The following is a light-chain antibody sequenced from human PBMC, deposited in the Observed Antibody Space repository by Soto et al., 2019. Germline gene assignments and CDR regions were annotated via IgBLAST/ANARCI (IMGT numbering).Light chain of an antibody. Sequence: DIQLTQSPSFLSASVGDRVTITCRASQGISSYLAWYQQKPGQAPKLLIYAASTLKSGVPSRFSGSGSGTEFTLTIGSLQPEDFATCYCHHRFTFGPGTKVDF. V-gene: IGKV1-9*01. CDR3: HHRFT. J-gene: IGKJ3*01. CDR1: QGISSY. CDR2: AAS.